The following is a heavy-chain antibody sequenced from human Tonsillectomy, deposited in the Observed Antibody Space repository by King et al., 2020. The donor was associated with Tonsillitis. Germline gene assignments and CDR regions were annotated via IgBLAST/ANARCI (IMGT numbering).Heavy chain of an antibody. CDR1: GYTFSGFY. D-gene: IGHD6-6*01. CDR3: SRGGPYSASSATRTPFDF. J-gene: IGHJ4*02. CDR2: INPNTGGT. V-gene: IGHV1-2*02. Sequence: QLVQSGAEVKKPGASLKVSCKASGYTFSGFYMHWVRQAPGQGLECMGWINPNTGGTNYAQMLQGRVTLTRDTSINTAYMELTRLGSDETAGYYCSRGGPYSASSATRTPFDFWGQGTLVTVSS.